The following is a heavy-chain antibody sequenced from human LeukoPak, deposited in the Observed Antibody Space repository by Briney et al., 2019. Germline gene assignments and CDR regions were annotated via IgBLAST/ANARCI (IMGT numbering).Heavy chain of an antibody. Sequence: PGGSLRLSCAASGFTFTNYAMSWVRQAPGKGLEWVSVISGSGRTTYYADSVKGRFTISRGNFKSTLYLQMNSLRAEDTAVYYCAKSLSDGIAVEDYWGQGTLVTVSS. J-gene: IGHJ4*02. V-gene: IGHV3-23*01. D-gene: IGHD6-19*01. CDR1: GFTFTNYA. CDR3: AKSLSDGIAVEDY. CDR2: ISGSGRTT.